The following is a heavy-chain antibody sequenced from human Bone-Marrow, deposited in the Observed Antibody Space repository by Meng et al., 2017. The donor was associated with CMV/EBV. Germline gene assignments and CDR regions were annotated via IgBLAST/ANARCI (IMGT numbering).Heavy chain of an antibody. CDR2: IRSRAYGGTT. V-gene: IGHV3-49*04. D-gene: IGHD3-22*01. Sequence: GESLKIPCIVPGFTFADYAVSWVRQAPVKGLEWVGFIRSRAYGGTTEYAASVKGRFTISKDDSKTIAYLQMNSLKNEDTAVYYCSYDISCYYRPYLDYWGQGTLVTVSS. CDR1: GFTFADYA. CDR3: SYDISCYYRPYLDY. J-gene: IGHJ4*02.